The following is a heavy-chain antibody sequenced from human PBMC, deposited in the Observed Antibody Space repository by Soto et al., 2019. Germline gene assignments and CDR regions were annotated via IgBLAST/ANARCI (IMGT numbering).Heavy chain of an antibody. J-gene: IGHJ4*02. CDR2: ITDSGYTA. Sequence: PGGSRRLSCAASGFSFGTFVMTWFRQAPGGGLEWVASITDSGYTASYAETVEGRFTVSRDNSKNKLHLQMNDLRAEDTATYYCAKNGQWLATPPEAWGQGTLVTVSA. CDR1: GFSFGTFV. D-gene: IGHD6-19*01. CDR3: AKNGQWLATPPEA. V-gene: IGHV3-23*01.